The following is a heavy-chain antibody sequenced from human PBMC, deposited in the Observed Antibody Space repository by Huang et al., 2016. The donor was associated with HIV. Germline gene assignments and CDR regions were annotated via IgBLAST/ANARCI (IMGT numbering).Heavy chain of an antibody. J-gene: IGHJ6*02. CDR2: MNPDSGNT. CDR3: ARSLGYCRGAFCTHYAMDV. Sequence: VQLVQSGAEVRKPGASVTLSCKASGYPIITYDISGVRQAAGQGLEWMRWMNPDSGNTGYAQKLQCRFMMTRNTSINTVYMEVSSPRSEDAAVYYCARSLGYCRGAFCTHYAMDVWGQGTTVTVSS. D-gene: IGHD2-15*01. CDR1: GYPIITYD. V-gene: IGHV1-8*01.